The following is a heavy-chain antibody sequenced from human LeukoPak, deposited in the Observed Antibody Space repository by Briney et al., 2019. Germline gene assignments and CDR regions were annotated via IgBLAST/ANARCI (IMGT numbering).Heavy chain of an antibody. D-gene: IGHD3-22*01. CDR3: AREVLRYYDSSGHPHYFDY. Sequence: GGSLRLSCAASGFTFSYHSMSWVRQAPGKGLEWVSSISSTSGYIFYAGSVKGRFTISRDNAKNSLYLQMNSLRVEDTAVYYCAREVLRYYDSSGHPHYFDYWGQGTLVTVSS. J-gene: IGHJ4*02. V-gene: IGHV3-21*06. CDR2: ISSTSGYI. CDR1: GFTFSYHS.